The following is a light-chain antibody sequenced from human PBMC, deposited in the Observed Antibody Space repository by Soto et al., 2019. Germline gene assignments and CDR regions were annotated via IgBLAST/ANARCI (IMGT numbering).Light chain of an antibody. Sequence: IQMPQSPSSLSASVGDRVTITFRASQSISSYLNWYQQKPGKAPKLLMYDASSLESGVPSRFSGSGSGTEFTLTISSLQPGDFATYYCQQYGTYLWTFGQGTKVDI. V-gene: IGKV1-5*01. CDR3: QQYGTYLWT. J-gene: IGKJ1*01. CDR2: DAS. CDR1: QSISSY.